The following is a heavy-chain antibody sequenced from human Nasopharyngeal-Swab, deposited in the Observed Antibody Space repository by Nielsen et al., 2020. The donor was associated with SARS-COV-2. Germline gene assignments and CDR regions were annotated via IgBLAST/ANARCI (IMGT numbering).Heavy chain of an antibody. CDR1: GFTFSNYW. CDR3: ARVGWWFHYYFDY. V-gene: IGHV3-7*01. Sequence: GESLKISCAASGFTFSNYWMSWVRQAPGKGLEWVANIKQDGSEIYYVDSLKGRFTISRDNAKNSLYLQMNSLRAEDTAVYYCARVGWWFHYYFDYWGQGTLVTVSS. CDR2: IKQDGSEI. J-gene: IGHJ4*02. D-gene: IGHD2-15*01.